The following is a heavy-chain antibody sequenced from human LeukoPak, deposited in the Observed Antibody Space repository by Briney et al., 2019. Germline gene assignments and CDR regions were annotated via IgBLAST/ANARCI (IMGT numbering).Heavy chain of an antibody. D-gene: IGHD3-10*01. CDR3: ARDRAGYYGSGSYTSGAFDI. CDR2: ISSSSSYI. Sequence: PGGSLRLSCAASGFTFSSYSMNWVRQAPGKGLEWVSSISSSSSYIYYADSVKGRFTISRDNAKNSLYLQMNSLRAEDTAVYYCARDRAGYYGSGSYTSGAFDIWGQGTMVTVSS. J-gene: IGHJ3*02. V-gene: IGHV3-21*01. CDR1: GFTFSSYS.